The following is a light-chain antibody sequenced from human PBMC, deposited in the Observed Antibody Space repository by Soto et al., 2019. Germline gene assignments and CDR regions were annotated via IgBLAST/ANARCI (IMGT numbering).Light chain of an antibody. J-gene: IGLJ2*01. Sequence: QCALTQPASVSGSPGQSTTISCTGTSSDVGGYNEVSWYQQRPGKAPKLMIFDVSNRPSGVSNRFSGSKSGNTASLTISGLQAEDEAYYYCSSHAAGSTLILGGGTKLTVL. V-gene: IGLV2-14*03. CDR2: DVS. CDR1: SSDVGGYNE. CDR3: SSHAAGSTLI.